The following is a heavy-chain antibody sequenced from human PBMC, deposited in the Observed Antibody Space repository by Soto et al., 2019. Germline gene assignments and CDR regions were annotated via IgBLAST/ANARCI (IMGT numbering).Heavy chain of an antibody. J-gene: IGHJ4*02. D-gene: IGHD6-19*01. V-gene: IGHV3-33*01. CDR3: ARDWIAVAGLDY. CDR2: IWYDGSNK. Sequence: PGGSLRLSCAASGFTFSSYGMHWVRQAPGKGLEWVAVIWYDGSNKYYADSVKGRFTISRDNSKNTLYLQMNSLRAEDTAVYYCARDWIAVAGLDYWGQGTLVTVSS. CDR1: GFTFSSYG.